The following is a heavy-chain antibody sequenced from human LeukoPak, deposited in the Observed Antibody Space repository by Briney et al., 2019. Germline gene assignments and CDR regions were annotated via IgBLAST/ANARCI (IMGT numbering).Heavy chain of an antibody. CDR2: IYYSGST. D-gene: IGHD2-15*01. J-gene: IGHJ6*03. V-gene: IGHV4-39*07. CDR1: GGSISSGSYY. CDR3: ARAGRRVDYYYYYYMDV. Sequence: SETLSLTCTVSGGSISSGSYYWSWIRQPAGKGLEWIGSIYYSGSTYYNPSLKSRVTISVDTSKNQFSLQLNSVTPEDTAVYYCARAGRRVDYYYYYYMDVWGKGTTVTVSS.